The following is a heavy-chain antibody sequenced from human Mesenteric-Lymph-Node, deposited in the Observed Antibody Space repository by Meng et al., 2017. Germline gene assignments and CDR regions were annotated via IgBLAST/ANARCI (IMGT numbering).Heavy chain of an antibody. J-gene: IGHJ5*02. CDR2: IYYSGSHSGNT. D-gene: IGHD3-22*01. CDR3: ARCYYYYDSSGYSNWFDP. Sequence: SETLSLTCSVSGYSINRGYFWGWIRQSPVKGLEWIGSIYYSGSHSGNTYYNPSLKSRVTLSVDTSENQFSLKLSSVTAADTAVYYCARCYYYYDSSGYSNWFDPWGQGTLVTVSS. CDR1: GYSINRGYF. V-gene: IGHV4-38-2*02.